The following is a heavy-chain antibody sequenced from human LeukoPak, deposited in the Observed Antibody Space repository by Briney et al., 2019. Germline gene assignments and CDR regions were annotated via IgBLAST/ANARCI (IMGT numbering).Heavy chain of an antibody. CDR3: AKEPYYDSSGYYTFFDY. V-gene: IGHV3-23*01. CDR1: GFTFSSYA. CDR2: ISGSGGST. D-gene: IGHD3-22*01. J-gene: IGHJ4*02. Sequence: GGSLRLSCAASGFTFSSYAMSWVRQAPGKGPEWVSAISGSGGSTYYADSVKGRFTISRDNSKNTLYLQMNSLRAEDTAVYYCAKEPYYDSSGYYTFFDYWGQGTLVTVSS.